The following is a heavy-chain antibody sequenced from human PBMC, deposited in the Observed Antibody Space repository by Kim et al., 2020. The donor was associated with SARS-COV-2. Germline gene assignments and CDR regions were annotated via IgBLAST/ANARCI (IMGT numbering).Heavy chain of an antibody. D-gene: IGHD2-2*01. CDR2: IIPLLNLS. J-gene: IGHJ6*01. V-gene: IGHV1-69*04. CDR3: ARATFSSADDYLYHMDV. CDR1: GGTFSNHG. Sequence: SVKVSCKASGGTFSNHGFCWVRQAPGQGLEWMGRIIPLLNLSNYAQKFQDRVTLIADESTSTLYLELSSLRSEDTAVYFCARATFSSADDYLYHMDVWGQGTTVAVSS.